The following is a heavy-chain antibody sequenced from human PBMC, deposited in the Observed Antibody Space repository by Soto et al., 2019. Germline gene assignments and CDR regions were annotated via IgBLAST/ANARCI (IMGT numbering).Heavy chain of an antibody. CDR2: INAGNGNT. CDR3: ARSTEVYYYDSSGYLGY. CDR1: GYTFTSYA. J-gene: IGHJ4*02. Sequence: ASVTVSCKASGYTFTSYAMHWVRQAPGQRLEWMGWINAGNGNTKYSQKFQGRVTITRDTSASTAYMELSSLRSEDTAVYYCARSTEVYYYDSSGYLGYWGQGTLVTVSS. V-gene: IGHV1-3*01. D-gene: IGHD3-22*01.